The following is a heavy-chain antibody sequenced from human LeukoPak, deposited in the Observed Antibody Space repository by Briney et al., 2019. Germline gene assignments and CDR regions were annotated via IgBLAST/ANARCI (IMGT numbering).Heavy chain of an antibody. J-gene: IGHJ6*02. Sequence: GASVKVSCKASGYSFTNFYIHWVRQAPGQGLEWMGVINPSGGTTSYAQKLQGRVTLTRDTSTSTVYMELTSLRSEDTAVYYCAREAYDILTGTWFYYGMDVWGQGTTVTVSS. D-gene: IGHD3-9*01. CDR1: GYSFTNFY. CDR2: INPSGGTT. CDR3: AREAYDILTGTWFYYGMDV. V-gene: IGHV1-46*04.